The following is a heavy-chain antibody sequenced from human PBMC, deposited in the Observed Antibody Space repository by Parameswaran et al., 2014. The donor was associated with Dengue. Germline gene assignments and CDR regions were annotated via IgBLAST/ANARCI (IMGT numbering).Heavy chain of an antibody. CDR2: IKQDGSEK. J-gene: IGHJ4*02. V-gene: IGHV3-7*01. CDR3: ARESTTVQD. D-gene: IGHD4-17*01. Sequence: VRQMPGKGLEWVANIKQDGSEKYYVDSVKGRFTISRDNAKNSLYLQMNSLRAEDTAVYYCARESTTVQDWGQGTLVTVSS.